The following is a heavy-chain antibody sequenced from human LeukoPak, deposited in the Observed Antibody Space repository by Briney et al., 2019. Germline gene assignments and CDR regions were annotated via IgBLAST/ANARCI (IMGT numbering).Heavy chain of an antibody. CDR3: ARGLDSFDY. V-gene: IGHV4-59*01. CDR2: IYYSGST. CDR1: GGSFSGYY. D-gene: IGHD3-9*01. Sequence: SETLSLTCAVYGGSFSGYYWSWIRQPPGKGLEWIGYIYYSGSTNYNPSLKSRVTISVDTSKNQFSLKLSSVTAADTAVYYCARGLDSFDYWGQGTLVTVSS. J-gene: IGHJ4*02.